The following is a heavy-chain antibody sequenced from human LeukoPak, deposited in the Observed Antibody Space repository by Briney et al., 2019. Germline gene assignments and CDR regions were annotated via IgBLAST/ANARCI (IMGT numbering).Heavy chain of an antibody. D-gene: IGHD2-15*01. J-gene: IGHJ6*02. CDR2: IYHSGST. CDR3: ARSLASAATTQGSDYGMDV. CDR1: GGSISSGGYS. V-gene: IGHV4-30-2*01. Sequence: SETLSLTCAVSGGSISSGGYSWSWIRQPPGKGLEWIGYIYHSGSTYYNPSLKSRVTISVDRSKNQFSLKLSSVTAADTAVYYCARSLASAATTQGSDYGMDVWGQGTTVTVSS.